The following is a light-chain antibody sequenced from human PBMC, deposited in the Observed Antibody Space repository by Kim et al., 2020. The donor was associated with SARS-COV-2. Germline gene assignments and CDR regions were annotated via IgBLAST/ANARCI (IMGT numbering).Light chain of an antibody. CDR2: KAS. J-gene: IGKJ1*01. CDR1: QSIDGW. Sequence: DIQMTQSPSTLSASVGDRVTISCRASQSIDGWMSWFQHPPGKAPKLLIYKASRLESGVPSRFSGTGSGTEFTLTISGLQPDDFGTYYCQQYYDYPWTFGQGTKVDIE. CDR3: QQYYDYPWT. V-gene: IGKV1-5*03.